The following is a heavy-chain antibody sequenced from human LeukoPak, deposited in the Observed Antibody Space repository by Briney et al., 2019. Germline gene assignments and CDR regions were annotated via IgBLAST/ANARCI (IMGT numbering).Heavy chain of an antibody. V-gene: IGHV3-9*01. D-gene: IGHD6-19*01. CDR2: ISWNSGSI. Sequence: GRSLRLSCAASGFTFDDYAMHWVRQAPGKGLEWVSGISWNSGSIGYADSVKGRFTISRDNAKNSLHLQMNSLRAEDTALYYCAKGSLIAVAGPTDYWGQGTLVTVSS. CDR3: AKGSLIAVAGPTDY. J-gene: IGHJ4*02. CDR1: GFTFDDYA.